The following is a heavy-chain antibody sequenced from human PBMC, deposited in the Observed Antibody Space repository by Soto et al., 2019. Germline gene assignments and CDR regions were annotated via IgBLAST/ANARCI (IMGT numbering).Heavy chain of an antibody. CDR1: GFTFSSYA. CDR2: SSGDGGST. D-gene: IGHD5-12*01. Sequence: GGSLRLSCAASGFTFSSYAMAWVRQAPGKGLEWITASSGDGGSTNYVDSVKGRFTIARDNAKNTVYLQMTSLRADDTAVYYCAIVATGGYDGVWRQGTLVTVSS. V-gene: IGHV3-23*01. J-gene: IGHJ4*02. CDR3: AIVATGGYDGV.